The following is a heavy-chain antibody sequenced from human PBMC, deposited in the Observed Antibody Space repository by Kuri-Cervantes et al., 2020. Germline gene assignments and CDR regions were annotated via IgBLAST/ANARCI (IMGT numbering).Heavy chain of an antibody. J-gene: IGHJ4*02. V-gene: IGHV3-7*01. Sequence: GGSLRLSCAASEFTFGTYAMTWVRQAPGKGLEWVASIKEDGSEKYYVDSVKGRFTIFRDNAENSLYLQMSSLRAEDTAMYYCARVIPDTLFRCYDYWGQGTLVTVSS. CDR1: EFTFGTYA. D-gene: IGHD2-21*01. CDR2: IKEDGSEK. CDR3: ARVIPDTLFRCYDY.